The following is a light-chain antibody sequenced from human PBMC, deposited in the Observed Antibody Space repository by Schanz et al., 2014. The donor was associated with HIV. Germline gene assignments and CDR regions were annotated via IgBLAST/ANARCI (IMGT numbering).Light chain of an antibody. CDR3: AVWDDSLNGVV. V-gene: IGLV1-40*01. CDR2: GDN. CDR1: SSNIGAGFD. J-gene: IGLJ2*01. Sequence: QSVLTQPPSLSGAPGQWVTVSCSGGSSNIGAGFDVHWYQQLPGTAPKLLIYGDNSRPSGVPDRFSGSESGTSASLAISGLQSEDEADYYCAVWDDSLNGVVFGGGTKLTVL.